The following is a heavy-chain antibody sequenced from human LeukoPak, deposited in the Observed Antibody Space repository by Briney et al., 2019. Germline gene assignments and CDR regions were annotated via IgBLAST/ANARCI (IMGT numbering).Heavy chain of an antibody. Sequence: GRSLRLSCAASGFTFSSYGMHWVRQAPGKGLEWVAVISYDGSNKYYADSVKDRFTISRDNSKNTLYLQMNSLRAEDTAVYYCAKASALWFGELLIGNWFDPWGQGTLVTVSS. CDR2: ISYDGSNK. J-gene: IGHJ5*02. CDR3: AKASALWFGELLIGNWFDP. V-gene: IGHV3-30*18. CDR1: GFTFSSYG. D-gene: IGHD3-10*01.